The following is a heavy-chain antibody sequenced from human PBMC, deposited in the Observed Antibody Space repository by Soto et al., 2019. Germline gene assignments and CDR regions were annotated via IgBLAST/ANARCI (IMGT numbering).Heavy chain of an antibody. CDR2: ISGSGGST. CDR3: ARGGVLLWFGESDNWFDP. CDR1: GFTFSSYA. D-gene: IGHD3-10*01. J-gene: IGHJ5*02. V-gene: IGHV3-23*01. Sequence: GGSLRLSCAASGFTFSSYAMSWVRQAPGKGLEWVSAISGSGGSTYYADSVKGRFTISRDNSKNTLYLQMNSLRAEDTAVYYCARGGVLLWFGESDNWFDPWGQGTLVTVSS.